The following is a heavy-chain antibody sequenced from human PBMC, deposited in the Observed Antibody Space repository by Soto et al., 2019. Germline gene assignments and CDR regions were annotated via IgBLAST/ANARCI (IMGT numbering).Heavy chain of an antibody. V-gene: IGHV5-51*01. Sequence: PGESRKISCRGSGDSFTSYWIGWVRQMPGKGLEWMGIIYPGDSDTRYSPSFQGQVTISADKSISTAYLQWSGLKASDTTMYYCARQNSGWYGTSDYWGQGTLVTVSS. J-gene: IGHJ4*02. CDR1: GDSFTSYW. CDR2: IYPGDSDT. D-gene: IGHD6-19*01. CDR3: ARQNSGWYGTSDY.